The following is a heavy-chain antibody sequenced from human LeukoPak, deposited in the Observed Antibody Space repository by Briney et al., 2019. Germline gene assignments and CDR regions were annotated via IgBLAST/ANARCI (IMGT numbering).Heavy chain of an antibody. J-gene: IGHJ4*02. Sequence: GGSLRLSCAASGFRFSTFWLTWVRQAPGKGLEWVASIKEDGSENYYVDSVKGRFIISRDSAMNSLFLHLNSLRDEDTAMYYCARANWVFCKSENCFRRGLYFDYWGQGALVTVSS. CDR3: ARANWVFCKSENCFRRGLYFDY. CDR2: IKEDGSEN. CDR1: GFRFSTFW. D-gene: IGHD2/OR15-2a*01. V-gene: IGHV3-7*01.